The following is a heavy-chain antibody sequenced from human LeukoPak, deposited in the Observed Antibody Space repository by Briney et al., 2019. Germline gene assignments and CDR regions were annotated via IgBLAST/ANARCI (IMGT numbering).Heavy chain of an antibody. CDR1: GYTFTSYG. CDR2: ISAYNGNT. D-gene: IGHD2-2*01. Sequence: ASVKVSCKASGYTFTSYGISWVRQAPGQGLEWMGWISAYNGNTNYAQKLQGRVTMTTDTSTSTAYMELRSLRSDDTAVYYCARANGYCSSTSCYPGEDWFDPWGQGTRVTVSS. CDR3: ARANGYCSSTSCYPGEDWFDP. V-gene: IGHV1-18*01. J-gene: IGHJ5*02.